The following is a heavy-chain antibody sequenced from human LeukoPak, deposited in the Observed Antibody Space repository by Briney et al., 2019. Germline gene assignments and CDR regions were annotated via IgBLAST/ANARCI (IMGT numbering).Heavy chain of an antibody. CDR3: ARGSYAQGGNWFDP. CDR2: ISSSSSYI. D-gene: IGHD2-2*01. CDR1: GFTFSSYS. J-gene: IGHJ5*02. Sequence: GGSLRLSCAASGFTFSSYSMNWVRQAPGKGLEWVSSISSSSSYIYYADSVKGRFTISRDNAKNPLYLQMNSLRAEDTAVYYCARGSYAQGGNWFDPWGQGTLVTVSS. V-gene: IGHV3-21*01.